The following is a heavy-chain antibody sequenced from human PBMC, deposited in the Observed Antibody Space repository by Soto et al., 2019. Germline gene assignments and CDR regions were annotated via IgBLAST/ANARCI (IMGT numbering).Heavy chain of an antibody. CDR3: ALFKRGDCSSTSCHSDAFDI. V-gene: IGHV1-3*01. Sequence: GASVKVSCKASGYTFTSYAMHWVSQAPGQRLEWMGWINAGNGNTKYSQKFQGRVTITRDTSASTAYMELSSLRSEDTAVYYCALFKRGDCSSTSCHSDAFDIWGQGTMVTVSS. J-gene: IGHJ3*02. CDR1: GYTFTSYA. D-gene: IGHD2-2*01. CDR2: INAGNGNT.